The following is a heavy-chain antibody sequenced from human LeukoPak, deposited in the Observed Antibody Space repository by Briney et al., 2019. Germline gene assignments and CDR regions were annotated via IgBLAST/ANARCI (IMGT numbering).Heavy chain of an antibody. CDR3: ARGPYSYDSSGAFDI. CDR1: GGSIGSYY. J-gene: IGHJ3*02. V-gene: IGHV4-4*08. D-gene: IGHD3-22*01. CDR2: ISSSGST. Sequence: SETLSLTCTVSGGSIGSYYWGWIRQPPGKGLEWIGRISSSGSTNYNPSLKSRVTISVDTSKNQFSLKLSSVTAADTAVYFCARGPYSYDSSGAFDIWGQGTMVTVSS.